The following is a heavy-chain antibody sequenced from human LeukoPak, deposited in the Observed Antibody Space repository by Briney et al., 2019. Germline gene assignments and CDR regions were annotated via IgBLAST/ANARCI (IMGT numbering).Heavy chain of an antibody. CDR1: GFTFSSYG. Sequence: GGSLRLSCAASGFTFSSYGMHWVRQAPGKGLEWVAVIWYDGSDKYYADSVKGRFTISRDNSKNTLYLQMNSLRAEDTAVYYCATLFDYQYYFDYWGQGTLVTVSS. V-gene: IGHV3-33*01. CDR3: ATLFDYQYYFDY. D-gene: IGHD3-9*01. CDR2: IWYDGSDK. J-gene: IGHJ4*02.